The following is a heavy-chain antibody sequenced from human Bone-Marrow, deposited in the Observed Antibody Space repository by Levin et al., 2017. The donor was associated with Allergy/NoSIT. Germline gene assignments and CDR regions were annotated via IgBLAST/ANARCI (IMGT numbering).Heavy chain of an antibody. CDR3: ARVEGSRYHHYYMDV. D-gene: IGHD3-9*01. CDR2: ISGGGVTT. V-gene: IGHV3-23*01. CDR1: GFTFSNFA. Sequence: PGGSLRLSCAVSGFTFSNFAMSWVRQAPGKGPEWLSLISGGGVTTFVADSVKGRFTVSRDKAKKTLYLEMNGLRAEDTAVYFCARVEGSRYHHYYMDVWGNGTTVTVSS. J-gene: IGHJ6*03.